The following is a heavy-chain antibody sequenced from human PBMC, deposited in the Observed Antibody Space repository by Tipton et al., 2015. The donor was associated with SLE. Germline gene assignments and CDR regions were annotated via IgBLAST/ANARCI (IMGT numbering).Heavy chain of an antibody. D-gene: IGHD2-8*02. CDR2: IYYSGST. CDR3: ASLLPGHCTGGVCYTDY. CDR1: GGSISSYY. J-gene: IGHJ4*02. V-gene: IGHV4-59*08. Sequence: TLSLTCTVSGGSISSYYWSWIRQPPGKGLEWIGYIYYSGSTNYNPSLKSRVTKSVDTSKNQFSLKLSSVTAADTAVYYCASLLPGHCTGGVCYTDYWGQGTLVTVSS.